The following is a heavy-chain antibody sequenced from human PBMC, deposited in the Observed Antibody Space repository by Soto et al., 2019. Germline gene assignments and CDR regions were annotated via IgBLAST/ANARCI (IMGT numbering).Heavy chain of an antibody. D-gene: IGHD1-7*01. Sequence: GGSLRLSCVASGFTVSTNYMSWVRQAPGKGLEWVSVIYSDGSTYYADSVKGRFTISRDNSKNTLYLQMNSLRAEDTAVFYCARDPNYPTYYYYGMDVWGQGTTVTVSS. V-gene: IGHV3-66*01. J-gene: IGHJ6*02. CDR1: GFTVSTNY. CDR2: IYSDGST. CDR3: ARDPNYPTYYYYGMDV.